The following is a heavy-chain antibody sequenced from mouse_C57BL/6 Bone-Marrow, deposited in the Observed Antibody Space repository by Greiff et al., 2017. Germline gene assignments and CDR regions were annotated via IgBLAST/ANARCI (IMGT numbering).Heavy chain of an antibody. D-gene: IGHD1-2*01. CDR2: IRNKANGYTT. J-gene: IGHJ2*01. V-gene: IGHV7-3*01. Sequence: EVHLVESGAGLVQPGGSLSLSCAASGFTFTDYYMSWVRQPPGKVLAWLGFIRNKANGYTTEYIASVKGRFTISRDISQSIFYLQVNALSAEDSADYSCARYRPSRLPLDYWGQGTTLTVSS. CDR3: ARYRPSRLPLDY. CDR1: GFTFTDYY.